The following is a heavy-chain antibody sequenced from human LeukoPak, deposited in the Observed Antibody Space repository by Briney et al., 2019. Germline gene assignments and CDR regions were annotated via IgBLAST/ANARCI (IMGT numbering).Heavy chain of an antibody. V-gene: IGHV3-23*01. Sequence: GGSLRLSCAASGFMFGNYAMAWVRQAPGKGLEWVSAIAYDGNSRDYAHPVRGRFTISRDNSKGTLYLDMNNLRAEDTALYYCSKRVGGTPDNWGLGALVTVSS. CDR3: SKRVGGTPDN. CDR2: IAYDGNSR. CDR1: GFMFGNYA. D-gene: IGHD1-14*01. J-gene: IGHJ4*02.